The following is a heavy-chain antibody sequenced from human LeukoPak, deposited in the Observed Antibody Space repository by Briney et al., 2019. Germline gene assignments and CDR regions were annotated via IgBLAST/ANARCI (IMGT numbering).Heavy chain of an antibody. J-gene: IGHJ4*02. D-gene: IGHD1-1*01. CDR1: GGSISSHY. CDR3: ARAIYNWNIGSEYYFDY. Sequence: SETLSHTCTVSGGSISSHYWSWIRQPPGKGLEWIGYIYYSGSTNYNPSLKSRVTISVDTSKNQFSLKLSSVTAADTAVYYCARAIYNWNIGSEYYFDYWGQGTLVTVSS. V-gene: IGHV4-59*11. CDR2: IYYSGST.